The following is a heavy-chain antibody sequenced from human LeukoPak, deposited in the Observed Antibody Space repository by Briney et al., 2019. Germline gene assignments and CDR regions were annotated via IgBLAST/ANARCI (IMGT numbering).Heavy chain of an antibody. CDR3: ARVRYSSGWYYDGSLFY. CDR2: ININTGNP. CDR1: GYTFTSYA. Sequence: ASVKVSCKAYGYTFTSYAMQWVRQAPGQGIGWMGWININTGNPTYAPGFTGRVVFSLDNSVRTAYLQSSGSAAEATAVVYCARVRYSSGWYYDGSLFYWGQGTLVTVSS. J-gene: IGHJ4*02. V-gene: IGHV7-4-1*02. D-gene: IGHD6-19*01.